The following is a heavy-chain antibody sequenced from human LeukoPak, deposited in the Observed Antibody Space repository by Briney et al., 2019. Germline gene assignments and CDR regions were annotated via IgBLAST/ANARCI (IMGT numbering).Heavy chain of an antibody. CDR3: ASFEYSRSFDAFDI. J-gene: IGHJ3*02. V-gene: IGHV4-39*01. Sequence: SETLSLTCTVSGGSISSSSYYWGWIRQPPGKGLEWIGSIYYSGSTYYNPSLKSRVTISVDTSKNQFSLKLSSVTAADTAVYYCASFEYSRSFDAFDIWGQGTMVTVSS. D-gene: IGHD6-6*01. CDR2: IYYSGST. CDR1: GGSISSSSYY.